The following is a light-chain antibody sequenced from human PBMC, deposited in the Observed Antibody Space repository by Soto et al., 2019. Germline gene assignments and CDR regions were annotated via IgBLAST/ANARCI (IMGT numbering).Light chain of an antibody. Sequence: DIQMTQSPPSLSASVGDRVTITCQASQYIGNYLNWYQHKPGKAPNLVIYDASNLETCVPSRFSGGGSGTDFTFPISSLRPEDIATYYCQHSNHLPLFGPGTKVDI. J-gene: IGKJ3*01. CDR1: QYIGNY. CDR3: QHSNHLPL. V-gene: IGKV1-33*01. CDR2: DAS.